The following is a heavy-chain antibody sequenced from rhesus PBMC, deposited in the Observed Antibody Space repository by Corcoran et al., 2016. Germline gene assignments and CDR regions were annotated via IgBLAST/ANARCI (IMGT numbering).Heavy chain of an antibody. CDR2: IYGSSGST. J-gene: IGHJ5-1*01. D-gene: IGHD3-34*01. V-gene: IGHV4-160*01. Sequence: QVQLQESGPGRVKPSETMSLPGAVSGGSFSRYWWGGIRQPPGQGLEWIGSIYGSSGSTEYTPSLTFRATISRDTSKNQFSLKLSSVTAADTAVYYCARDPGYNRFDVWGPGVLVTVSS. CDR3: ARDPGYNRFDV. CDR1: GGSFSRYW.